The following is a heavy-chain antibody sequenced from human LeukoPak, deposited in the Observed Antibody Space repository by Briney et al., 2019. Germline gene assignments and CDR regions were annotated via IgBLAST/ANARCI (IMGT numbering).Heavy chain of an antibody. Sequence: GGSLRLSCAASGFTVSSNYMSWVRQASGKGLEWVSVIYSGGSTYYADSVKGRFTISRHNSKNTLYLQMNSLRAEDTAVYYCATLVNYWSFDYWGQGTLVTVSS. V-gene: IGHV3-53*01. CDR1: GFTVSSNY. CDR2: IYSGGST. CDR3: ATLVNYWSFDY. D-gene: IGHD1-1*01. J-gene: IGHJ4*02.